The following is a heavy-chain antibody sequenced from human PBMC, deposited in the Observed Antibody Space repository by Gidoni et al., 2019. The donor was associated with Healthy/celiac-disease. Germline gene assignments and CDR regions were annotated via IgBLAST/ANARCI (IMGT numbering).Heavy chain of an antibody. CDR1: GGSISSGGYS. CDR3: ARRDREFDI. D-gene: IGHD1-26*01. J-gene: IGHJ3*02. V-gene: IGHV4-30-2*01. Sequence: QLQLQESGSALVKPSQTLSLTCSVSGGSISSGGYSWSWIRQPPGKGLEWIGYIYHSGSTYYNPSLKSRVTISVDRSKNQFSLKLSSVTAADKAVYYCARRDREFDIWGQGTMVTVAS. CDR2: IYHSGST.